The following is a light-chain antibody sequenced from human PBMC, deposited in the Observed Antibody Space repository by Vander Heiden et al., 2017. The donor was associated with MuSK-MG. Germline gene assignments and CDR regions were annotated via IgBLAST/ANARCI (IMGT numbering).Light chain of an antibody. Sequence: LQMPPSPSSLSASVGDRVTITCRASQGISSYLSWYQQKPGKAPKLLIYDASSLQSGVPSRFSGSGSGTDFTLTISSLQPEDFATYFCQQSYSTPSTFGQGTKVEIK. CDR2: DAS. CDR3: QQSYSTPST. J-gene: IGKJ2*02. CDR1: QGISSY. V-gene: IGKV1-39*01.